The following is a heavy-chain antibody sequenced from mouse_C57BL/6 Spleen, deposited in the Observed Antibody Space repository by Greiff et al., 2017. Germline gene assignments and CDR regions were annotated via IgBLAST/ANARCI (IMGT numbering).Heavy chain of an antibody. CDR3: ARSNWDDVNYFDY. J-gene: IGHJ2*01. Sequence: VQLKQPGTELVKPGASVKLSCKASGYTFTSYWMHWVKQRPGQGLEWIGNINPSNGGTNYNEKFKSKATLTVDKSSSTAYMQLSSLTSEDSAVYYCARSNWDDVNYFDYWGQGTTLTVSS. D-gene: IGHD4-1*02. V-gene: IGHV1-53*01. CDR2: INPSNGGT. CDR1: GYTFTSYW.